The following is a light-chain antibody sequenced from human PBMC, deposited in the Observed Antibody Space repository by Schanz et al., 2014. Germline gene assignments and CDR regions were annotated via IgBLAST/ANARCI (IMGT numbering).Light chain of an antibody. CDR3: QQRHTWPLT. CDR2: GAS. V-gene: IGKV3D-20*02. J-gene: IGKJ5*01. Sequence: EIVLTQSPGTLSLSPGERATLSCRASQSVSSSYLAWYQQKPGQAPRLLIYGASSRATGIPDRFSGSGSGTDFTLTISRLEPEDFAVYFCQQRHTWPLTFGQGTRLDIK. CDR1: QSVSSSY.